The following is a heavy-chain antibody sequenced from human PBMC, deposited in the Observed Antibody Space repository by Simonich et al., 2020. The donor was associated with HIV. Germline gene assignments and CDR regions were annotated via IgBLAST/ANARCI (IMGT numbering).Heavy chain of an antibody. CDR1: GFILSKYW. J-gene: IGHJ4*02. D-gene: IGHD3-9*01. Sequence: EVQLVESGGGLVQPGGSLRLSCAASGFILSKYWMTWVRQTPGKWLQGGAHQKEEGREKDYAYSVKGRFTISRDNAKNSLYLEMNSLRAEDTAVYYCARNVDWALFDYWGQGTLVTVSS. V-gene: IGHV3-7*01. CDR2: QKEEGREK. CDR3: ARNVDWALFDY.